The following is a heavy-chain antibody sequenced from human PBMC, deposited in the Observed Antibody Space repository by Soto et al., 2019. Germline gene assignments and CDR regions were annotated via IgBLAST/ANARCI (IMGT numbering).Heavy chain of an antibody. J-gene: IGHJ4*02. D-gene: IGHD2-21*01. CDR2: IYPGGKT. Sequence: PWETLSLTCAVSGGSISSGHYPWTWIRQPPGKGLEWIGYIYPGGKTYYSSSLKSRVTIALDTSKSLVSLRLTSVTAADTAVYFCARLVGVALSPWGQGTLVTVSS. CDR1: GGSISSGHYP. V-gene: IGHV4-30-2*01. CDR3: ARLVGVALSP.